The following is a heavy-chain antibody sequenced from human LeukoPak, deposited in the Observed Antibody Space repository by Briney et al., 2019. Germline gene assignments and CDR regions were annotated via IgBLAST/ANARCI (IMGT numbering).Heavy chain of an antibody. CDR3: AKEMWEYSGYDSTFDI. CDR2: ISYDGSNK. D-gene: IGHD5-12*01. CDR1: GFTFSSYG. V-gene: IGHV3-30*18. J-gene: IGHJ3*02. Sequence: PGGSLRLSCAASGFTFSSYGMHWVRQAPGKGLEWVAVISYDGSNKYYADSVKGRFTISRDNSKNTLYLQVNSLRAEDTAVYYCAKEMWEYSGYDSTFDIWGQGTMVTVSS.